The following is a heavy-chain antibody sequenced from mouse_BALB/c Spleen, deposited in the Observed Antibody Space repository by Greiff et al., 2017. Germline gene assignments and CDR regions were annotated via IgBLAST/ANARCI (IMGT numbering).Heavy chain of an antibody. Sequence: EVNLVESGGGLVQPGGSRKLSCAASGFTFSSFGMHWVRQAPEKGLEWVAYISSGSSTIYYADTVKGRFTISRDNPKNTLFLQMTSLRSEDTAMYYCARSYSFDYWGQGTTLTVSS. D-gene: IGHD2-10*01. CDR2: ISSGSSTI. CDR3: ARSYSFDY. V-gene: IGHV5-17*02. J-gene: IGHJ2*01. CDR1: GFTFSSFG.